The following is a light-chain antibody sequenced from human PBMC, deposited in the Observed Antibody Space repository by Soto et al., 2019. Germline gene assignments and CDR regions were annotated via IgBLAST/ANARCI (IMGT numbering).Light chain of an antibody. CDR2: GAS. CDR1: QSVNNTF. V-gene: IGKV3-20*01. J-gene: IGKJ4*01. Sequence: DIVLTQSPGTLSLSPGERATLSCRASQSVNNTFLAWYQQKPGQAPRLLIYGASSRATGIPDRFSGSGSGTDFTLTINRLDPEDFAVYYCQHYVTYPLTFGGGTKVEIK. CDR3: QHYVTYPLT.